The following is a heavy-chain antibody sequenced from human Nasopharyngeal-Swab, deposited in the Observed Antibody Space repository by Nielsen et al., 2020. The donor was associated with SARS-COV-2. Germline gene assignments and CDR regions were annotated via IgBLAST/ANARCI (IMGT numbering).Heavy chain of an antibody. V-gene: IGHV3-21*01. CDR3: ARDNPQYSSSFSWFDP. J-gene: IGHJ5*02. CDR1: GFTFSSYS. Sequence: GGSLRLSCAASGFTFSSYSMNWVRQAPGKGLEWVSSISSSSSYMYYADSVKGRFTISRDNAKNSLYLQMNSLRAEDTAVYYCARDNPQYSSSFSWFDPWGQGTLVTVSS. CDR2: ISSSSSYM. D-gene: IGHD6-13*01.